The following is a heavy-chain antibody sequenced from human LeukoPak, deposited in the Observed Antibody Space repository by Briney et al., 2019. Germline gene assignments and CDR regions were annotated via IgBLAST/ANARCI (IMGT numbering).Heavy chain of an antibody. J-gene: IGHJ4*02. CDR2: IIPIFGTA. D-gene: IGHD5-12*01. CDR3: ARARGGEATAFDY. Sequence: SVKVSCKASGGTFSSYAISWVRQAPGQGLERMGGIIPIFGTANYAQKFQGRVTITTDESTSTAYMELSSLRSEDTAVYYCARARGGEATAFDYWGQGTLVTVSS. V-gene: IGHV1-69*05. CDR1: GGTFSSYA.